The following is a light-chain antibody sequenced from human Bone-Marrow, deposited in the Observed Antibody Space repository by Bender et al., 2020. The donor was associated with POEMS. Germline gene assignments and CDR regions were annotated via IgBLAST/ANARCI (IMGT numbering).Light chain of an antibody. V-gene: IGLV2-23*02. Sequence: QSALTQPASVSGSLGQSITISCTGTSSDVGGYNYVSWYQQHPGQAPKLMIYGVTQRPSGVSNRFSASKSGNTASLTISGLQAEDEADYYCCSYAGSSTPVVFGGGTKLTVL. CDR1: SSDVGGYNY. CDR2: GVT. J-gene: IGLJ2*01. CDR3: CSYAGSSTPVV.